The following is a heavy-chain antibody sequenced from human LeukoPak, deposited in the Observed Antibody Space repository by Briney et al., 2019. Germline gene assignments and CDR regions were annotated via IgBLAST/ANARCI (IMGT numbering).Heavy chain of an antibody. CDR1: GGSFSGYY. CDR2: INHSGST. Sequence: SETLSLTCAVYGGSFSGYYWSWIRQPPGKGLEWIGEINHSGSTNYNPSLKSRVTISVDTSKNQFSLKLSSVTAADAAVYYCASFYYGSGSYYRFDYWGQGTLVTVSS. V-gene: IGHV4-34*01. D-gene: IGHD3-10*01. J-gene: IGHJ4*02. CDR3: ASFYYGSGSYYRFDY.